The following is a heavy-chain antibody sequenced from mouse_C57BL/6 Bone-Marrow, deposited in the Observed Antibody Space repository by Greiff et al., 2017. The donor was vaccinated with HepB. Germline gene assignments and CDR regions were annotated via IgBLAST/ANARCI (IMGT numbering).Heavy chain of an antibody. CDR1: GYTFTDYE. V-gene: IGHV1-23*01. J-gene: IGHJ1*03. Sequence: VQLQQSGAELVRPGASGYTFTDYEMHCVKQTPVHGLEWIGAIDPETWGTAYNQKFKGKATLTADKSSSTAYMELRSLTSEDSAVYYCTRFTWGYFDVWGTGTTVTVSS. CDR3: TRFTWGYFDV. D-gene: IGHD1-1*01. CDR2: IDPETWGT.